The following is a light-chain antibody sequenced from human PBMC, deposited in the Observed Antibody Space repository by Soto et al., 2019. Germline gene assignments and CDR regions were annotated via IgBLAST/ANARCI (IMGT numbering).Light chain of an antibody. V-gene: IGKV3-11*01. CDR2: DAS. Sequence: EVVLTQSPATLSLSPGERATLSCRASESIGNYLAWYQQKLGQAPKLLIYDASHRAIGIPGRFSGDGSGTDFTLTISSLEPEDFAVYYCQWRSYCPPRLTFGGGTKVEIK. J-gene: IGKJ4*01. CDR3: QWRSYCPPRLT. CDR1: ESIGNY.